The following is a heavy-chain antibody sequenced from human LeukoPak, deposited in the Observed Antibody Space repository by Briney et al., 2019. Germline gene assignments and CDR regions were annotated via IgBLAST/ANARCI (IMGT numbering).Heavy chain of an antibody. Sequence: GGSLRLSSAASGFTFSSYAMNWVRQAPGKGLEWVSFISGSGDTTYYADSAKGRFTISRDSSKNTLYLQMNSLRAEDTAVYYCAKSRGESRGASNYWGQGTLVTVSS. CDR2: ISGSGDTT. CDR1: GFTFSSYA. D-gene: IGHD1-26*01. V-gene: IGHV3-23*01. CDR3: AKSRGESRGASNY. J-gene: IGHJ4*02.